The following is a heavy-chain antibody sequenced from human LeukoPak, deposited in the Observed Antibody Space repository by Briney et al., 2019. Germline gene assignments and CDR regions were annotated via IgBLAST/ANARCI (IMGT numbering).Heavy chain of an antibody. CDR3: ARASDGGYSYGYEGYYGMDV. CDR1: GYTFTDYY. CDR2: VNPDRGGT. V-gene: IGHV1-2*04. Sequence: ASVTVSFKASGYTFTDYYIHWVRPAPGQGLEWMGWVNPDRGGTNYAQKFQGWVTMTRDTSISTAYMELSRLRSDDTAVYYCARASDGGYSYGYEGYYGMDVWGQGTTVTVSS. J-gene: IGHJ6*02. D-gene: IGHD5-18*01.